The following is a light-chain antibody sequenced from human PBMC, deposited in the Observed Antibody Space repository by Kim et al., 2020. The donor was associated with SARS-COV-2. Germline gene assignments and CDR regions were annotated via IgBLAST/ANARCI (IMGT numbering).Light chain of an antibody. J-gene: IGKJ1*01. CDR2: DAS. CDR1: QSISGW. CDR3: QQYSIFPWT. V-gene: IGKV1-5*01. Sequence: SSSVGDRVTITCRASQSISGWLAWYQQKPGKAPKLLSYDASNLQSGVPSRFSGSESGTEFTLTISSLQPDDFATYYCQQYSIFPWTFGQGTKLEIK.